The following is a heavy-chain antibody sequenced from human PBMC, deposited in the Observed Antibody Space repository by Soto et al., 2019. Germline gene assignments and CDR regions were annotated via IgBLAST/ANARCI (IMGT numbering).Heavy chain of an antibody. J-gene: IGHJ6*02. CDR1: GYTFTSYA. CDR3: ARDLSVLRFLGLAVGTLGQALYGMDV. D-gene: IGHD3-3*01. Sequence: ASVKVSCKASGYTFTSYAMHWVRQAPGQSLEWMGWINPGDGNTNYSQKFQGRVTMTRDTSTSTVYMELSSLRSEDTAVYYCARDLSVLRFLGLAVGTLGQALYGMDVWGQGTTVTVSS. CDR2: INPGDGNT. V-gene: IGHV1-3*01.